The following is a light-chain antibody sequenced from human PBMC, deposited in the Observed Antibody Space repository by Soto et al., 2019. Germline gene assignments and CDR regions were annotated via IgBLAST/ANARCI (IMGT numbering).Light chain of an antibody. J-gene: IGKJ2*01. Sequence: EIVLTQSPGTLSLSPGERATLSCRASRSVTSRYLAWYQQKPGQAPRLLIYGTSSSATGIPDRFSGSGSGTDFTLTIGRLEPEDFAVYSCRQYGYAPYTFGQGTDLEIK. V-gene: IGKV3-20*01. CDR2: GTS. CDR1: RSVTSRY. CDR3: RQYGYAPYT.